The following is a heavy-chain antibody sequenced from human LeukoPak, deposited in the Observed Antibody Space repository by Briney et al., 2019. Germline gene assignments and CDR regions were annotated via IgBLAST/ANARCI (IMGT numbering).Heavy chain of an antibody. CDR2: INAVNGDT. V-gene: IGHV1-3*01. CDR3: AREDIVVVVADKGLDH. Sequence: ASVKVSCKTSGYTFINYALHWVRQAPGQGLEWMGWINAVNGDTKYSQKFQGRVTITRDTSASTVYMDLSNLTSEDTAVYFCAREDIVVVVADKGLDHWGQGTLVAVSS. J-gene: IGHJ4*02. CDR1: GYTFINYA. D-gene: IGHD2-15*01.